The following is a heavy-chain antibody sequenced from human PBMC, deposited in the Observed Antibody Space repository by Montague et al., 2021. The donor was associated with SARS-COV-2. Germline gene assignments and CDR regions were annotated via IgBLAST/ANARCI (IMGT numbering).Heavy chain of an antibody. D-gene: IGHD6-13*01. V-gene: IGHV4-39*01. Sequence: SETRSLTCSVSGGSITDRTYYWGCIRQSPGKGLEWIGAINYSGTTYYNPSLKSRVTISLDTAKNQFSLKMTSVTAADTAVYYCARHRGIAAAGNWGQGTLVTVSS. CDR1: GGSITDRTYY. CDR3: ARHRGIAAAGN. J-gene: IGHJ4*02. CDR2: INYSGTT.